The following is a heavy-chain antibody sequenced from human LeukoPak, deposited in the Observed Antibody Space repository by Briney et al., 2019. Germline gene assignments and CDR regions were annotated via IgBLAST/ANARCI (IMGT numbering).Heavy chain of an antibody. J-gene: IGHJ4*02. D-gene: IGHD5-12*01. CDR2: ISSSSSTI. CDR1: GFTFSSYS. Sequence: GGSLRLSCAASGFTFSSYSMNWVRQAPGKGLEWVSYISSSSSTIYYADSVKGRFTISRDNAKNSLYLQMNSLRAEDTAVYYCAREDSGYDYAYWGQGTLVTVSS. CDR3: AREDSGYDYAY. V-gene: IGHV3-48*04.